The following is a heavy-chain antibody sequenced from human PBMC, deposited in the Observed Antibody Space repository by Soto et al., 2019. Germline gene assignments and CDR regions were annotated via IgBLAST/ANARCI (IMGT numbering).Heavy chain of an antibody. CDR1: GFSFTTYGVG. CDR2: IYWDDQK. J-gene: IGHJ6*04. V-gene: IGHV2-5*02. Sequence: QITLKESGPTLVKPTQTLTLTCTFSGFSFTTYGVGVGWIRQAPGKAPEWLALIYWDDQKTFRSSLESRLTITKYTSKDPVVLTITNMDPVDTATYYCTKKGQYHDSSACGRDCYMDVWGKGTTVTVSS. D-gene: IGHD2-2*01. CDR3: TKKGQYHDSSACGRDCYMDV.